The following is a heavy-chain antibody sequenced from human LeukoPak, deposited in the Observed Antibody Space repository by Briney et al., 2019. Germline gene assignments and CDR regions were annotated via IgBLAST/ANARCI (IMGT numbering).Heavy chain of an antibody. D-gene: IGHD2-2*01. J-gene: IGHJ5*02. CDR2: ISYDGSNK. Sequence: GRSLRLSCAASGFTFSSYAMHWVRQAPGKGLEWVAVISYDGSNKYYADSVKGRFTISRDNSKNTLYLQMNSLRAEDTAVYYCARDFSTSWSQNWFDPWGQGTLVTVSS. CDR1: GFTFSSYA. V-gene: IGHV3-30*01. CDR3: ARDFSTSWSQNWFDP.